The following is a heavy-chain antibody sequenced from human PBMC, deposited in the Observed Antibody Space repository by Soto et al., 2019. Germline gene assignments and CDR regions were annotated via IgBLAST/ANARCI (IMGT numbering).Heavy chain of an antibody. V-gene: IGHV3-66*01. CDR1: GFTVSSNY. CDR3: AREGRGSHSSGCGHDAFDI. CDR2: IYSGGST. Sequence: GGSLRLSCAASGFTVSSNYMSWVRQAPGKGLEWVSVIYSGGSTYYADSVKGRFTISRDNSKNTLYLQMNSLRAEDTAVYYCAREGRGSHSSGCGHDAFDIWGQGTMVTVSS. J-gene: IGHJ3*02. D-gene: IGHD6-19*01.